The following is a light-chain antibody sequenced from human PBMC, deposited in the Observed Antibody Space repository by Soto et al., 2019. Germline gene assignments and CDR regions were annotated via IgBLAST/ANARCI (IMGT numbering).Light chain of an antibody. CDR2: DAS. CDR1: QSVSSY. CDR3: QQRSNWPIT. J-gene: IGKJ5*01. V-gene: IGKV3-11*01. Sequence: EIVLTQSPATLSLSPGERTTLSCRASQSVSSYLAWYQQKPGQAPRLLIYDASNRATVIPARFSGSGSGTDFTLTISSLVPEDFAVYYCQQRSNWPITFGQGTRPEIK.